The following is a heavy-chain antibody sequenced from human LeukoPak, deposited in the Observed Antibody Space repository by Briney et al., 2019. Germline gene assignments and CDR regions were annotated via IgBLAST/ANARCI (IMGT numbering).Heavy chain of an antibody. CDR3: ARDMGMVRGVITPSGAFDI. CDR1: GFTFSSFP. CDR2: ISYDGSSK. J-gene: IGHJ3*02. Sequence: GGSLRLSCTASGFTFSSFPMHWVRQAPGKGLEWVALISYDGSSKYYVDSVKGRFTISRDNSKNTLYLQMNSLRAEDTAVYYCARDMGMVRGVITPSGAFDIWGQGTMVTVSS. V-gene: IGHV3-30-3*01. D-gene: IGHD3-10*01.